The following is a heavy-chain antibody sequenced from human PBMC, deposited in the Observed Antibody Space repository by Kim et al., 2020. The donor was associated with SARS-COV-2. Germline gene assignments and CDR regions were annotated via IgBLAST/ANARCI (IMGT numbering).Heavy chain of an antibody. CDR2: IYYSGST. CDR1: GGSISSYY. J-gene: IGHJ4*02. Sequence: SETLSLTCTVSGGSISSYYWSWIRQPPGKGLEWIGYIYYSGSTNYNPSLKSRVTISVDTSKNQFSLKLSSVTAADTAVYYCARHVRYYDNAFDYWGQGTLVTVSS. V-gene: IGHV4-59*08. D-gene: IGHD3-22*01. CDR3: ARHVRYYDNAFDY.